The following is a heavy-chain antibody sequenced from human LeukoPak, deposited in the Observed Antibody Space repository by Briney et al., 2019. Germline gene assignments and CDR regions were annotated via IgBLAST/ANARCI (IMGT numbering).Heavy chain of an antibody. CDR1: GFTFSGFA. CDR2: ISGSGAST. J-gene: IGHJ3*02. CDR3: AKEVNVVRDVSDI. D-gene: IGHD2-21*01. V-gene: IGHV3-23*01. Sequence: PGGSLRLSCAAFGFTFSGFAMSWVRQAPGKGLEWVSDISGSGASTYYADSVKGRFTISRNNSKDTLYLQMNSLRAEDTAVYYCAKEVNVVRDVSDIWGQGTLVTVSS.